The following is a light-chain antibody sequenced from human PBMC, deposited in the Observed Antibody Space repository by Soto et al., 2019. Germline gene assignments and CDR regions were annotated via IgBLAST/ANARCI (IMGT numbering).Light chain of an antibody. Sequence: QSALTQPPSASGSPGQSVTISCTGTSNDVGGYNYVSWYQQHPGKAPKLMIHEVSKRPSGVPDRFSGSKSGNTASLTVSGLLTEDEADYYCSSYGGASTVVFGGGTKLTVL. CDR3: SSYGGASTVV. CDR2: EVS. J-gene: IGLJ2*01. V-gene: IGLV2-8*01. CDR1: SNDVGGYNY.